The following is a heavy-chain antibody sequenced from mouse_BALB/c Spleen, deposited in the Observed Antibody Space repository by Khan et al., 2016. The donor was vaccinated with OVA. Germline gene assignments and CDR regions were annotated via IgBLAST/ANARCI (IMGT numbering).Heavy chain of an antibody. Sequence: QVQLKESGPAMVAPSQSLSITCTVSGFSLTNYGVHWVRQPPGKGLEWLGLIWAGVRTNYNSALMSRLSISKDNSKSQVFLKMNSLQADDTAIYYCARFFGNYGWYFDVWGAGTTVTVAS. J-gene: IGHJ1*01. D-gene: IGHD2-1*01. CDR3: ARFFGNYGWYFDV. CDR2: IWAGVRT. CDR1: GFSLTNYG. V-gene: IGHV2-9*02.